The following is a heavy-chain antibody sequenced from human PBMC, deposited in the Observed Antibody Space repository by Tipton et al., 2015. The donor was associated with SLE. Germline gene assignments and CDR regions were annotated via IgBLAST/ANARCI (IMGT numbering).Heavy chain of an antibody. J-gene: IGHJ2*01. V-gene: IGHV4-59*01. CDR3: ARGDSADL. CDR2: IYYTGIT. CDR1: GGSISSYY. Sequence: TLSLTCTVSGGSISSYYWSWIRQPPGKGLEWIGYIYYTGITNYSPSLKSRVSTSVDTSKNQFSLKLTSVTAADTAFYYCARGDSADLWGRGTLVTVSS. D-gene: IGHD3-16*01.